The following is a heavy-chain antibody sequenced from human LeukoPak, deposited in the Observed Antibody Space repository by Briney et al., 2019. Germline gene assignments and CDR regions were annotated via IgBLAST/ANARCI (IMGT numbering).Heavy chain of an antibody. CDR2: IRSKAYGGTT. CDR1: GFTFGDYA. V-gene: IGHV3-49*04. D-gene: IGHD3-3*01. CDR3: TRDRTIFGWDAFDI. Sequence: GGSLRLSCTASGFTFGDYAMSWVRQAPGKGLEWVGFIRSKAYGGTTEYAASVKGRFTISRDDSKSIAYLQMNSLKTEDTAVYYCTRDRTIFGWDAFDIWGQGTMVTVSS. J-gene: IGHJ3*02.